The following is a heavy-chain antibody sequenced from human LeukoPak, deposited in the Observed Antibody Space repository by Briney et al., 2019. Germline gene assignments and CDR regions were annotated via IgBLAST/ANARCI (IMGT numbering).Heavy chain of an antibody. CDR1: GFTFSDYY. J-gene: IGHJ3*02. V-gene: IGHV3-11*01. CDR3: AKDYSRITMIVVVITPLDAFDI. Sequence: GGSLRLSCAASGFTFSDYYMSWIRQAPGKGLEWVSYISTSGSTIYYADSVKGRFAISRDNAKNSLYLQMNSLRAEDTAVYYCAKDYSRITMIVVVITPLDAFDIWGQGTMVTVSS. CDR2: ISTSGSTI. D-gene: IGHD3-22*01.